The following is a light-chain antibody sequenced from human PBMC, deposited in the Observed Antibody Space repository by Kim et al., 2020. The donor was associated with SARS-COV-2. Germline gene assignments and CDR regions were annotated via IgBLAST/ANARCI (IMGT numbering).Light chain of an antibody. CDR1: QGSRGS. J-gene: IGKJ5*01. CDR2: AGS. Sequence: ASVVDRVTITCRASQGSRGSLAWYQQKPGKAPKLLIYAGSSLLRGVPSRFSGSGAGTDFTLTISSLQPEEFATYYCQQANSFPITFGQGTRLEIK. CDR3: QQANSFPIT. V-gene: IGKV1-12*01.